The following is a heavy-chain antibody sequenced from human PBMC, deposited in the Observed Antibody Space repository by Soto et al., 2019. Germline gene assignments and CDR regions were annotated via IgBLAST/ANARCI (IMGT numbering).Heavy chain of an antibody. Sequence: EVQLLESGGGLVQPGGSLRLSCAASGFTFSSYAMSWVRQAPGKGLEWVSAISGSGGSTYYADSVKGRFTISRDNSKNTPYQQMNSLRAEDTAVYYCAKSQWLLLRVDFDSWGQGTLVTVPS. J-gene: IGHJ4*02. V-gene: IGHV3-23*01. CDR2: ISGSGGST. CDR3: AKSQWLLLRVDFDS. D-gene: IGHD3-22*01. CDR1: GFTFSSYA.